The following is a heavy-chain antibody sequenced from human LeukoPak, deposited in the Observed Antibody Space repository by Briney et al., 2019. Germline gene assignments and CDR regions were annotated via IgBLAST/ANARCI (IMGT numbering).Heavy chain of an antibody. V-gene: IGHV3-48*01. CDR2: ISGSSSTI. J-gene: IGHJ4*02. CDR1: GFTFSSYS. CDR3: AREAGYSYALGY. Sequence: GGSLRLSCAASGFTFSSYSMNWVRQAPGKGLEWVSYISGSSSTIYYADSVKGRFTISRDSAKNSLYLQMNSLRAEDTAVYYCAREAGYSYALGYWGQGTLVTFSS. D-gene: IGHD5-18*01.